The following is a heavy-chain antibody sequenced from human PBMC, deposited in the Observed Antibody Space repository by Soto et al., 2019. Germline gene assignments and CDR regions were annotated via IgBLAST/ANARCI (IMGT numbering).Heavy chain of an antibody. CDR2: ISSSSSYI. CDR3: ARDLWRTYDFWSGYHPGMDV. J-gene: IGHJ6*02. D-gene: IGHD3-3*01. V-gene: IGHV3-21*01. CDR1: GFTFSSYS. Sequence: PGGSLRLSCAASGFTFSSYSMNWVRQAPGKGLEWVSSISSSSSYIYYADSVKGRFTISRDNAKNSLYLQMNSLRAEDTAVYYCARDLWRTYDFWSGYHPGMDVWGQGTTVTVSS.